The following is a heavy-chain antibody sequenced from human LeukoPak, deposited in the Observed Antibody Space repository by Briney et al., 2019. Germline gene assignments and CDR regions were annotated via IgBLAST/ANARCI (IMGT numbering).Heavy chain of an antibody. V-gene: IGHV3-21*01. D-gene: IGHD1-7*01. CDR1: GFTFSSYS. Sequence: GGSLRLSCAASGFTFSSYSMNWVRHAPGKGLEWDSSISSDSSYIYYADSVKGRFTISRDNAKNSLYLQMNSLRAEDTAVYYCARDLGKGNYRFDYWGQGTLVTVSS. CDR3: ARDLGKGNYRFDY. CDR2: ISSDSSYI. J-gene: IGHJ4*02.